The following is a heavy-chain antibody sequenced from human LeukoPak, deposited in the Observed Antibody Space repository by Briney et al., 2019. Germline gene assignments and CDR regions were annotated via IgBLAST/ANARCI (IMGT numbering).Heavy chain of an antibody. Sequence: SETLSLTCTVSGGSISSYYWSWIRQPPGKGLEWIRNIYYSGSTNYNPSLKSRVTISVDTSKNQFSLKLSSVTAADTAVYYCARHTVRRWIQLYPDSSDKGYFDYWGQGTLVTVSS. D-gene: IGHD5-18*01. CDR1: GGSISSYY. V-gene: IGHV4-59*08. J-gene: IGHJ4*02. CDR3: ARHTVRRWIQLYPDSSDKGYFDY. CDR2: IYYSGST.